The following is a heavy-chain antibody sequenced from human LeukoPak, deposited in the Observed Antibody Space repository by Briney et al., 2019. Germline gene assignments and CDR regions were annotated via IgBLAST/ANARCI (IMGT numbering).Heavy chain of an antibody. CDR1: GFTLSSYA. Sequence: GGSLRLSCAASGFTLSSYAMSWVRQSPGKGLEWVSAIIGRGGSTYYADSVKGRFTISRDNSKNTLYLQMNSLRAEDTAVYYCAKGGYYYGSGRSYYFDYWGQGTLVTVSS. V-gene: IGHV3-23*01. D-gene: IGHD3-10*01. CDR2: IIGRGGST. CDR3: AKGGYYYGSGRSYYFDY. J-gene: IGHJ4*02.